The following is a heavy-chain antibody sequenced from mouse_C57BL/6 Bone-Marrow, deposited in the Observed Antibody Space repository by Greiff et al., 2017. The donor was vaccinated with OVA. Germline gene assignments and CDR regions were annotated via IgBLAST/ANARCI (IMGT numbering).Heavy chain of an antibody. CDR1: EYEFPSHD. Sequence: EVKLVESGGGLVQPGESLKLSCESNEYEFPSHDMSWVRKTPEKRLELVAAITSDGGSTYYPDTMERRFIISRDNTKKTLYLQMSSLRSEDTALYYCARRITTVVALMDYWGQGTSVTVSS. J-gene: IGHJ4*01. CDR2: ITSDGGST. CDR3: ARRITTVVALMDY. D-gene: IGHD1-1*01. V-gene: IGHV5-2*01.